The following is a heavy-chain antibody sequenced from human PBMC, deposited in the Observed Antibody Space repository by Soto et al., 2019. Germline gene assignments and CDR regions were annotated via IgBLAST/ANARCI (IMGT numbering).Heavy chain of an antibody. V-gene: IGHV3-23*01. D-gene: IGHD6-19*01. Sequence: EVQLLESGGGLVQPGGSLRLSCAASGFTFSSYAMSWVRQAPGKGLEWVSAISGSGGSTYYADSVKGRFTISRDNSKNTLYLQMNSLRAEDTAVYYCVNCPGIAVAGMNYYYYGMDVWGQGTTVTVSS. CDR3: VNCPGIAVAGMNYYYYGMDV. CDR1: GFTFSSYA. J-gene: IGHJ6*02. CDR2: ISGSGGST.